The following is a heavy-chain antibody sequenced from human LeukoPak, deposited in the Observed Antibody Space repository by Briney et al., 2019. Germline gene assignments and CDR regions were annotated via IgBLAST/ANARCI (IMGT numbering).Heavy chain of an antibody. CDR1: GYTFTTYT. CDR2: INTNTGNP. Sequence: ASVKVSCKASGYTFTTYTMNWVRQAPGQGLEWMGWINTNTGNPTYAQGFTGRFVFSLDTSVSTAYLQISSLKAEDTAVYYCARVSEAYSSENWFDPWGQGTLVTVSS. V-gene: IGHV7-4-1*02. CDR3: ARVSEAYSSENWFDP. J-gene: IGHJ5*02. D-gene: IGHD6-13*01.